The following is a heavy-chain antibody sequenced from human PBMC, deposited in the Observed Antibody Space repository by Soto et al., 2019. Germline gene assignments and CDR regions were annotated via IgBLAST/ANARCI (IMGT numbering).Heavy chain of an antibody. Sequence: QLQLQESGSGLVKPSQTLSLTCAVSGGSISSGGYSWSWIRQPPGKGLEWIGYIYHSGSTYYNPSIKSRVTISVDRSKNQFSLKLSSVTAADTAVYYCASGYSYGYEYFDYWGQGTLVTVSS. D-gene: IGHD5-18*01. CDR2: IYHSGST. CDR3: ASGYSYGYEYFDY. V-gene: IGHV4-30-2*01. J-gene: IGHJ4*02. CDR1: GGSISSGGYS.